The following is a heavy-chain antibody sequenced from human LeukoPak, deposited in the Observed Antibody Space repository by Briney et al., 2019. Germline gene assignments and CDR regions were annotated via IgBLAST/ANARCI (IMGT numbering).Heavy chain of an antibody. V-gene: IGHV3-23*01. CDR3: AGTRDNYYYMDV. D-gene: IGHD2-2*01. CDR1: GFTFSSFS. J-gene: IGHJ6*03. CDR2: ISTSGSAT. Sequence: GGSLRLSCAASGFTFSSFSMNWVRQAPGKGLEWVSTISTSGSATYYADSVKGRFTISRDNSKNTLYLQMNSLRAEDTAVYYCAGTRDNYYYMDVWGKGTTVTVSS.